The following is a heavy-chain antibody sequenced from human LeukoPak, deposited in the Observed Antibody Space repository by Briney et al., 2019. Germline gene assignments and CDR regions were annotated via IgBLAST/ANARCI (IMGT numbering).Heavy chain of an antibody. CDR1: GFTFSSYG. J-gene: IGHJ5*02. Sequence: GRSLRLSCAASGFTFSSYGMHWVRQAAGKGLEWVAVISYDGSNKYYADSVKGRFTISRDNSKNTLYLQMNSLRAEDTAVYYCAKVSQLRFDPWGQGTLVTVSS. CDR2: ISYDGSNK. D-gene: IGHD4-23*01. V-gene: IGHV3-30*18. CDR3: AKVSQLRFDP.